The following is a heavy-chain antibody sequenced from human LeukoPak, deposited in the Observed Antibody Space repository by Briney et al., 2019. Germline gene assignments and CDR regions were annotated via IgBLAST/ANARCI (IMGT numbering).Heavy chain of an antibody. Sequence: GRSLRLSCAASGFTFDDYAMHWVRQAPGKDLEWVSGISWNSGNIGYADSVKGRFTISRDNAKNSLYLQMNSLRAEDTALYYCAKDAYSSNWYYFDYWGQGTLVTVSS. CDR1: GFTFDDYA. D-gene: IGHD6-13*01. CDR3: AKDAYSSNWYYFDY. J-gene: IGHJ4*02. CDR2: ISWNSGNI. V-gene: IGHV3-9*01.